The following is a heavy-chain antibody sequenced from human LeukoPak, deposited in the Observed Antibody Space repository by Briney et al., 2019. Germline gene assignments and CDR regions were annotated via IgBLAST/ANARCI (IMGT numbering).Heavy chain of an antibody. CDR3: ARGGKYSSSWTSKTHYFDY. D-gene: IGHD6-13*01. J-gene: IGHJ4*02. CDR2: INHSGST. Sequence: PSETLSLTCAVYGGSFSGYYWSWIRQPPGKGLEWIGEINHSGSTNYNPSLKSRVTISVDTSKNQFSLKLSSVTAADTAVYYCARGGKYSSSWTSKTHYFDYWGQGTLVTVSS. V-gene: IGHV4-34*01. CDR1: GGSFSGYY.